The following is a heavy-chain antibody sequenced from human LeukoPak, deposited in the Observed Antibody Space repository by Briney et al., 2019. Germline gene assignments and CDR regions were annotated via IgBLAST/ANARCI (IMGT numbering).Heavy chain of an antibody. CDR1: GCAFTSYW. CDR3: ARSQFDY. CDR2: ISGDGSTT. J-gene: IGHJ4*02. V-gene: IGHV3-74*01. Sequence: RGSLRLSCATSGCAFTSYWMPWVRQVPGKGLVWVSRISGDGSTTTYADSVKGRFTISRDNTNNILYLQMNSLRAEDTAIYYCARSQFDYWGQGTLVTVTS.